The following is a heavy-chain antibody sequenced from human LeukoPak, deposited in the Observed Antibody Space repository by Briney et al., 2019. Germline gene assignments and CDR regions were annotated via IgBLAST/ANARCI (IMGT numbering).Heavy chain of an antibody. D-gene: IGHD1-26*01. J-gene: IGHJ4*02. CDR2: IYSGGST. V-gene: IGHV3-53*01. CDR3: ARDLEVGARGGDY. Sequence: GGSLRLSCAASGFTVSSNYMSWVRQAPGKGLEWVSVIYSGGSTYYADSVKGRFTISRDNSKNTLYLQMNSLRAEDTAVYYCARDLEVGARGGDYWGQGTLVTVSS. CDR1: GFTVSSNY.